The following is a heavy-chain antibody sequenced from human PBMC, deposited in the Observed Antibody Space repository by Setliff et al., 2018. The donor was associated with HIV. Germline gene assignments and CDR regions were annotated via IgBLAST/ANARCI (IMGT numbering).Heavy chain of an antibody. CDR3: ARDCRVGWVFTYGMDV. Sequence: PGGSLRLSCAASGFTFSSYSMNWVRQAPGKGLEWVSSISSGSSYIYYAESVKGRFTISRDNAKNTLFLQMNSLRPEDTAAYYCARDCRVGWVFTYGMDVWGQGTLVTVSS. V-gene: IGHV3-21*04. CDR1: GFTFSSYS. D-gene: IGHD6-13*01. CDR2: ISSGSSYI. J-gene: IGHJ6*02.